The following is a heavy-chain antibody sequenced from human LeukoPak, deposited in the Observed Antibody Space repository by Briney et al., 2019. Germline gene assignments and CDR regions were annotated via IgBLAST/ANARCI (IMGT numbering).Heavy chain of an antibody. D-gene: IGHD2-15*01. Sequence: SETLSLTCTVSGGSISTSDYNWGCIRQPPGKGLEWIGSINYSGNTYYNPSPKSRVTISVDTSKNQFSLKLSSVTAADTAVYYCARTGMVGAADYWGQGTLVTVSS. J-gene: IGHJ4*02. CDR2: INYSGNT. CDR1: GGSISTSDYN. CDR3: ARTGMVGAADY. V-gene: IGHV4-39*01.